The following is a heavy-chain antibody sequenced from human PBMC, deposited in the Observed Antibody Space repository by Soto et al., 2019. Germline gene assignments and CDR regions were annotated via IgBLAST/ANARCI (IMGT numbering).Heavy chain of an antibody. Sequence: ASVEASSKAPGSNFTSHGISWVRLAPGQVLEWMGWISAYNGNTKYAQKLQVRVTLPTNTSTSTAFIELRSLRSDHTTVYYCARGPKTSTSPPQARAWFEPGCQGPLVSVSS. J-gene: IGHJ5*02. V-gene: IGHV1-18*01. CDR1: GSNFTSHG. CDR2: ISAYNGNT. D-gene: IGHD2-2*01. CDR3: ARGPKTSTSPPQARAWFEP.